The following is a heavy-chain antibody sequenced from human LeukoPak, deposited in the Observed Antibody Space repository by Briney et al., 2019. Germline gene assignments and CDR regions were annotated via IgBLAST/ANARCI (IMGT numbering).Heavy chain of an antibody. CDR3: AKDPLGIWGAFDI. D-gene: IGHD7-27*01. V-gene: IGHV3-23*01. CDR2: ISGSGGST. J-gene: IGHJ3*02. Sequence: GGSLRLSCAASGFTFSSYAMNWVRQAPGKGLEWVSAISGSGGSTYYADSVKGRFTISRDNSKNTLYLQMNSLRAEDTAVYYCAKDPLGIWGAFDIWGQGTMVTVSS. CDR1: GFTFSSYA.